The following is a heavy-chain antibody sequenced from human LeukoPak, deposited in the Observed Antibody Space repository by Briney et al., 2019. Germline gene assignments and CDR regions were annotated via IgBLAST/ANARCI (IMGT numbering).Heavy chain of an antibody. J-gene: IGHJ5*02. CDR1: GYTFTYYA. CDR3: SRAYQSLGGLSLPDH. V-gene: IGHV7-4-1*02. CDR2: IHPNTGNP. D-gene: IGHD3-16*02. Sequence: ASVKVSCKASGYTFTYYAMNWVRQAPGQGLEWMGWIHPNTGNPTYAQGFTGRFVFSLDTSIATTYLQISILTPKAAAVAFCSRAYQSLGGLSLPDHWGQGTLVTGSS.